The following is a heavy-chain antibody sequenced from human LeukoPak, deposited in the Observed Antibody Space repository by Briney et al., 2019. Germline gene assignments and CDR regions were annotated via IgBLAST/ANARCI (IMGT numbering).Heavy chain of an antibody. CDR3: ASRDIVYDEYYYYMDV. Sequence: GESLKISCKGSGYSFTSYWIGWVRQMPGKGLEWMGIIYPGDSDTRYSPSFQGQVTISADKSINNAYLQWNSLKASDTPVYYCASRDIVYDEYYYYMDVWGKGTTVIVSS. V-gene: IGHV5-51*01. J-gene: IGHJ6*03. CDR1: GYSFTSYW. CDR2: IYPGDSDT. D-gene: IGHD2-15*01.